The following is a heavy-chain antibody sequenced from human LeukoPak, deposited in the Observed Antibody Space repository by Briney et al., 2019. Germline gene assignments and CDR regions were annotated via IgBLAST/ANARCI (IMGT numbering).Heavy chain of an antibody. Sequence: PGGSLRLSCAASGFSVSSNDMTWVRQAPGKGLEWVSVIYSGGSTYYADSVKGRFTISRDNSENTVYLQMNSLRAEDTAVYYCARSYSSGWYGMSLGYWGQGTLVTVSS. D-gene: IGHD6-19*01. CDR3: ARSYSSGWYGMSLGY. CDR1: GFSVSSND. J-gene: IGHJ4*02. CDR2: IYSGGST. V-gene: IGHV3-53*01.